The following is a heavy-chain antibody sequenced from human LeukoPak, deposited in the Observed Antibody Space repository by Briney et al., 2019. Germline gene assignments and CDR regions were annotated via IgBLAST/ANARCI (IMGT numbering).Heavy chain of an antibody. V-gene: IGHV1-2*02. CDR1: GYTFTGYY. J-gene: IGHJ4*02. CDR2: INPNSGDT. Sequence: ASVKVSCKASGYTFTGYYMHWVRQAPGQGLEWMGWINPNSGDTNYAQKFQGRVTMTRDTSISTAYMELSRLRSDDTAVYYCASETSSSWYLDYWGQGTLVTVSS. CDR3: ASETSSSWYLDY. D-gene: IGHD6-13*01.